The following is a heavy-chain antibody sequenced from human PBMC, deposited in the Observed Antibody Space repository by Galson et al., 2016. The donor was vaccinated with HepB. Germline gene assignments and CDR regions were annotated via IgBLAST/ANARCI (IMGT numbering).Heavy chain of an antibody. CDR1: GYGFTNYA. D-gene: IGHD1-26*01. CDR3: ATAIVGVTTSFDY. CDR2: INRGNT. V-gene: IGHV1-3*01. Sequence: SVKVSCKASGYGFTNYAMHWVRQAPGQRLEWMGWINRGNTKYSQKFQGRVTITRDTSASTAYMELSSLRSEDTAVYYCATAIVGVTTSFDYWGQGTLVTVSS. J-gene: IGHJ4*02.